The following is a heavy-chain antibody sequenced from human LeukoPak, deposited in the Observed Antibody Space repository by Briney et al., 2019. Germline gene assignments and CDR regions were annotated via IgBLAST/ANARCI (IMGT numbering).Heavy chain of an antibody. CDR3: ARDRDYGESYYYYYMDV. J-gene: IGHJ6*03. CDR2: MNPNSGNT. V-gene: IGHV1-8*03. D-gene: IGHD4-17*01. Sequence: ASVKVSCKASGYTFTSYDINWVRQATGQGLEWMGWMNPNSGNTGYAQRFQGRVTITRNTSISTAYMELSSLRSDDTAVYYCARDRDYGESYYYYYMDVWGKGTTVTVSS. CDR1: GYTFTSYD.